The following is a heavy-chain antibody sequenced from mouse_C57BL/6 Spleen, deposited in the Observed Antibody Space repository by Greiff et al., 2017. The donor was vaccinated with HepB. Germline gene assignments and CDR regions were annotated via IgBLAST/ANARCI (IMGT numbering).Heavy chain of an antibody. J-gene: IGHJ4*01. Sequence: QVQLQQPGAELVKPGASVKLSCKASGYTFTSYWMQWVKQRPGQGLEWIGEIDPSDSYTNYNQKFKGKATLPVDTSSSTAYMQLSSLTSEDSAVYYCARGWEDAMDYWGQGTSVTVSS. CDR2: IDPSDSYT. CDR1: GYTFTSYW. CDR3: ARGWEDAMDY. D-gene: IGHD1-1*02. V-gene: IGHV1-50*01.